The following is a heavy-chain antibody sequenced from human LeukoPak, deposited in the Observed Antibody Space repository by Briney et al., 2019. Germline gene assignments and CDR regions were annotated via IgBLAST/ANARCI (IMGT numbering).Heavy chain of an antibody. CDR2: FSSKGSTI. CDR1: GFTFRDYY. V-gene: IGHV3-11*01. J-gene: IGHJ3*02. Sequence: GGPLRLSCAASGFTFRDYYMSWIRQAPGRGLDRVSYFSSKGSTIYYADTVKGRFTISRDNAKNSLYLQMNSLRAEDTAVYYCARGDDAFDIWGQGTMVTVSS. CDR3: ARGDDAFDI.